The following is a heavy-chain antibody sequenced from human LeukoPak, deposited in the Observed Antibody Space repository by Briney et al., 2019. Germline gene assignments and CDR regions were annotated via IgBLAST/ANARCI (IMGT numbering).Heavy chain of an antibody. D-gene: IGHD3-9*01. V-gene: IGHV4-31*03. J-gene: IGHJ5*02. CDR2: IYYSGST. CDR1: GGSISSGGYY. CDR3: ARSSSHYDILTGYYPYNWFDP. Sequence: SQTLSLTCTVSGGSISSGGYYWSRIRQHPGKGLEWIGYIYYSGSTYYNPSLKSRVTISVDTSKNQFSLKLSSVTAADTAVYYCARSSSHYDILTGYYPYNWFDPWGQGTLVTVSS.